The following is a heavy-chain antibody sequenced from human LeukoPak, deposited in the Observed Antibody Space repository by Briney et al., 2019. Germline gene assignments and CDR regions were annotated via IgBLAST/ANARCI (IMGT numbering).Heavy chain of an antibody. CDR2: INPSGGST. CDR3: ARTPDYYDGSGSDTTYYFDY. CDR1: GYTFTSYY. V-gene: IGHV1-46*01. Sequence: GASVKVSCKASGYTFTSYYIHWVRQAPGQGLEWMGIINPSGGSTNYAQKVQGRVSMTRDTSTSTVYMELSGLRSEDTAVYYCARTPDYYDGSGSDTTYYFDYWGQGTLVTVSS. D-gene: IGHD3-22*01. J-gene: IGHJ4*02.